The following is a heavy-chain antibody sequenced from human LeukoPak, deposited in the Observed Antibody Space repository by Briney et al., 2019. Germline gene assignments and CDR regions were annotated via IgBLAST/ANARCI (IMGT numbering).Heavy chain of an antibody. J-gene: IGHJ6*02. D-gene: IGHD1-26*01. V-gene: IGHV3-23*01. Sequence: GGSLRLSCAASGFTFSSYVMSWVRQAPGKGLEWVSSISNSGGSTYYADSVKGRFTISRDNSKNTLYLQMNSLRAEDTAVYYCAKATVDSGSYRGMDVWGQGTTVTVSS. CDR2: ISNSGGST. CDR3: AKATVDSGSYRGMDV. CDR1: GFTFSSYV.